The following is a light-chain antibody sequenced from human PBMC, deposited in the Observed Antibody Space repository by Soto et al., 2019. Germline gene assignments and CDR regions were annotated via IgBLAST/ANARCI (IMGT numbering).Light chain of an antibody. V-gene: IGLV2-23*01. J-gene: IGLJ2*01. CDR1: SSDVGSYNL. CDR3: CSYAGSSTYVV. Sequence: QSALTQPASVSGSPGQSITISCNATSSDVGSYNLVSWYQQHPGKAPKLMIYEGSKRPSGVSNRFSGSKSGNTASLTISGLQAEDEADYDCCSYAGSSTYVVFGGGTKLTVL. CDR2: EGS.